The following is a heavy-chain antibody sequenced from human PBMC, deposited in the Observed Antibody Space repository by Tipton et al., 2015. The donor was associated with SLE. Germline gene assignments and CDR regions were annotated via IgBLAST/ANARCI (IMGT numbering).Heavy chain of an antibody. V-gene: IGHV4-39*07. Sequence: TLSLTCTVSGGSISSSSYYWGWIRQPPGKGLEWIGEINHSGSTNYNPSLKSRVTISVDTSKNQFSLKLSSVTAADTAVYYCARAHVLLDAFDIWGQGTMVTVSS. D-gene: IGHD3-10*01. J-gene: IGHJ3*02. CDR1: GGSISSSSYY. CDR2: INHSGST. CDR3: ARAHVLLDAFDI.